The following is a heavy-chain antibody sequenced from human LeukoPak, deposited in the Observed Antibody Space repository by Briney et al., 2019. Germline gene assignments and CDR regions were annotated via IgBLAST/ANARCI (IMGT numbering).Heavy chain of an antibody. J-gene: IGHJ6*03. V-gene: IGHV3-23*01. Sequence: GRSLRLSCAASGFTVSSYAMSWVRQAPGKGLEWVSDTSGSGGSTYYADSVKGRFTISRDNSKNTLYLQMNSLRAEDTAVYYCAKCGGHRRLRFLEWLPYYMDVWGKGTTVTVSS. CDR2: TSGSGGST. CDR1: GFTVSSYA. CDR3: AKCGGHRRLRFLEWLPYYMDV. D-gene: IGHD3-3*01.